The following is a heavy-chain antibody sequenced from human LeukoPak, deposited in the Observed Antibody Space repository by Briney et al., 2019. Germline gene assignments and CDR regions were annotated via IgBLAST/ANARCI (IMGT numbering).Heavy chain of an antibody. CDR3: AGYDHTNYLAY. Sequence: SETLSLTCTVSGGSISYNYWNWVRQSPGRGLEWIGYISSSGSIDYTPSLGSRVTMSLHTSKNHLSLNLRSGSAADTAIYYCAGYDHTNYLAYWGQGILVTVSS. J-gene: IGHJ4*02. V-gene: IGHV4-59*01. CDR2: ISSSGSI. CDR1: GGSISYNY. D-gene: IGHD1-14*01.